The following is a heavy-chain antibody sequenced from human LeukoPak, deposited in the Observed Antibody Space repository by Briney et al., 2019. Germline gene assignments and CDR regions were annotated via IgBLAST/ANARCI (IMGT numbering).Heavy chain of an antibody. V-gene: IGHV3-21*01. CDR2: ISSSSSYI. CDR3: ARDGAVVDFTYIDD. Sequence: GGSLRLSCAASGFTFSSYSMNWVRQAPGKGLEWVSSISSSSSYIYYADSVKGRFTISRDNAKNSLYLQMNSLRAEDTAVYYCARDGAVVDFTYIDDWGQGTLVTVSS. D-gene: IGHD3-22*01. J-gene: IGHJ4*02. CDR1: GFTFSSYS.